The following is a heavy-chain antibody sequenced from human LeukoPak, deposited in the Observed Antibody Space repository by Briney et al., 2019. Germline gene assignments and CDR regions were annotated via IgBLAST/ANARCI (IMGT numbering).Heavy chain of an antibody. CDR3: RVTDRYRDAFDI. Sequence: GASVKVSCKASGGTFSSYAISWVRQAPGQGLEWMGGIIPIFGTANYAQKFRGRVAITADESTSTAYMELSSLRSEDTAVYYCRVTDRYRDAFDIWGQGTMVTVSS. J-gene: IGHJ3*02. CDR1: GGTFSSYA. V-gene: IGHV1-69*13. D-gene: IGHD5-18*01. CDR2: IIPIFGTA.